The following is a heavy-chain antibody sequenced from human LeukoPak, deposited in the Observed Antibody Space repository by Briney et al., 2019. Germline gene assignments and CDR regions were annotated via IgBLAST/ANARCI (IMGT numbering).Heavy chain of an antibody. J-gene: IGHJ5*02. Sequence: PSETLSLTCAVYGGSFSGYYWSWIRQPPGKGLEWIGEINHSGSTKYNPSLKSRASISVDSSKSQFSLKLSSVTAADTAVYYCARGRQPHWFAPWGQGTLVTVYS. D-gene: IGHD6-13*01. CDR1: GGSFSGYY. V-gene: IGHV4-34*01. CDR3: ARGRQPHWFAP. CDR2: INHSGST.